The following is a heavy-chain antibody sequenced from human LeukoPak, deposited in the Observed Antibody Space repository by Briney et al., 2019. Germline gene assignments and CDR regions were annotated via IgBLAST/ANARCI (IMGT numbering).Heavy chain of an antibody. CDR3: ARGVAVLLWFGELWD. D-gene: IGHD3-10*01. Sequence: ASVKVSCKASGYTFTSYYMHWVRQAPGQGLEWMGIINPSGGSTSYAQKFQGRVTMTRDTSTSTVYMELSSLRSEDTAVYYCARGVAVLLWFGELWDWVQGTLVTVSS. CDR1: GYTFTSYY. V-gene: IGHV1-46*01. J-gene: IGHJ4*02. CDR2: INPSGGST.